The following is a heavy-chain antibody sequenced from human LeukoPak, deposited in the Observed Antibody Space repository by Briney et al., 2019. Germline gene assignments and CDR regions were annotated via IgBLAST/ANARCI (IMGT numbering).Heavy chain of an antibody. V-gene: IGHV4-59*01. CDR3: ARSIVVFWYFDL. Sequence: SETLSLTCTVSGGSISSYYWSWIRQPPGKGLEWIGYIYYSGSTNYNPSLKSRVTISVDTSKNQFSLKLSSVTAADTVVYYCARSIVVFWYFDLWGRGTLVTVSS. CDR1: GGSISSYY. J-gene: IGHJ2*01. CDR2: IYYSGST. D-gene: IGHD3-22*01.